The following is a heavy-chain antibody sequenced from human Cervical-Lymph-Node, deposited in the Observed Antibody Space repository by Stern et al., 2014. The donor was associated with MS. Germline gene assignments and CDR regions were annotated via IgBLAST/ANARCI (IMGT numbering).Heavy chain of an antibody. Sequence: QMQLVQSGAEVKKPGSSVKVSCKASGGTFSNYAISWMRQAPGQGLEWMGGIIPIFGSTNYAQKFQGRVTITADESTSTAYMELSSLRSEDTAVYYCAAYNWNFVSAFDYWGQGTLVTVSS. D-gene: IGHD1-7*01. CDR3: AAYNWNFVSAFDY. CDR1: GGTFSNYA. CDR2: IIPIFGST. J-gene: IGHJ4*02. V-gene: IGHV1-69*01.